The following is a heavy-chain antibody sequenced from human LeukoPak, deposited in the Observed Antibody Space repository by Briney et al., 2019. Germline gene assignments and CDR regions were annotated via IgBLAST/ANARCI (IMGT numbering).Heavy chain of an antibody. CDR3: ARHIGYSAWNPDY. V-gene: IGHV5-51*01. CDR2: IYPYDSDT. Sequence: GESLKISCKASGYSFTSYWIGWVRQMPGKGLEWMGIIYPYDSDTRYSPSFQGQVTISADRSISTAYLQWSNLKASDTAMYYCARHIGYSAWNPDYWGQGTLVTVSS. J-gene: IGHJ4*02. D-gene: IGHD5-12*01. CDR1: GYSFTSYW.